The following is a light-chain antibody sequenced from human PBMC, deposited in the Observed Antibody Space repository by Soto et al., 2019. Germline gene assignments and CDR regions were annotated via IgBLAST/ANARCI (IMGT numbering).Light chain of an antibody. CDR3: QTWGTGIVV. CDR2: LNSDGSH. J-gene: IGLJ2*01. CDR1: SGHSRYI. Sequence: QPVLTQSPSASASLGASVKLTCTLSSGHSRYIIAWHQQQPEEGPRYLMKLNSDGSHTRGDGIPDRFSGSSSGAERYLTISSLQSEDEADYYCQTWGTGIVVFGGGTKLTVL. V-gene: IGLV4-69*01.